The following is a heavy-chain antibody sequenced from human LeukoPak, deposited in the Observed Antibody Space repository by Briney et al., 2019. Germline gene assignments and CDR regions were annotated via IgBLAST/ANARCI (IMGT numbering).Heavy chain of an antibody. V-gene: IGHV3-30*04. Sequence: PGRSLRLSCAASGFIFSSHAMHWGRQAPGKGLEWVAVISDEGKKKYYADSVKGRFTISRDNSKNTLYLQLNSLRTEDTAVYYCARERIPTTGTGWFDPWGQGTLVTVSS. J-gene: IGHJ5*02. CDR2: ISDEGKKK. CDR1: GFIFSSHA. D-gene: IGHD6-13*01. CDR3: ARERIPTTGTGWFDP.